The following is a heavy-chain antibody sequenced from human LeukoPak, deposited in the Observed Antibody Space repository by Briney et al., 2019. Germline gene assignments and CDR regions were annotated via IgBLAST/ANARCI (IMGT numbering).Heavy chain of an antibody. CDR2: INTDGRST. D-gene: IGHD5-12*01. CDR3: ARASGHDH. J-gene: IGHJ4*02. V-gene: IGHV3-74*01. Sequence: GGSLRLSCAASGFSLSDYWMHWVRQAPGKGLVWVSRINTDGRSTNYADSVKGRLTISRDDAKNTVYLQMNSLRAEDTAVYYCARASGHDHWGQGTLVTVSS. CDR1: GFSLSDYW.